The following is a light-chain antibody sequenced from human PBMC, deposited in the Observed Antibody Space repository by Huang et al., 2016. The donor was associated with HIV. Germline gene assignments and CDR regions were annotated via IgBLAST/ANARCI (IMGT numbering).Light chain of an antibody. CDR1: QAIGTY. V-gene: IGKV1-39*01. CDR3: QQSYSALIS. J-gene: IGKJ5*01. CDR2: DVS. Sequence: IQLTQSPTSLSASVGDRVTIACRASQAIGTYLNWFQQKPGRAPKLLISDVSSLHTGIPSRFIGSGSGTEFTLTIRGLQFDDFATYFCQQSYSALISFGQGTRLEMK.